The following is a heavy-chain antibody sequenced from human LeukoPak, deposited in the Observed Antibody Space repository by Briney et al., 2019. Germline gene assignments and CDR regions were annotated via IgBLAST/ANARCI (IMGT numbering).Heavy chain of an antibody. CDR3: ARGGDYGDYWWFDP. J-gene: IGHJ5*02. CDR1: GGSFSGYY. V-gene: IGHV4-34*01. D-gene: IGHD4-17*01. Sequence: SETLSLTCAVYGGSFSGYYWSWIRQPPGKGLEWVGENNHSGSTNYNPSLKSRVTISVDTSKNQFSLKLNSVTAADTAVYYCARGGDYGDYWWFDPWGQATLVTVSS. CDR2: NNHSGST.